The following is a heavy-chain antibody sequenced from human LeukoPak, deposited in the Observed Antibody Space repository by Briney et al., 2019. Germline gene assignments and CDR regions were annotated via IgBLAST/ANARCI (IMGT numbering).Heavy chain of an antibody. CDR1: GFTFSTYW. V-gene: IGHV3-7*01. J-gene: IGHJ4*02. D-gene: IGHD6-19*01. CDR3: AISVAGQRGYFDY. CDR2: IKQDGSEK. Sequence: PGGSLRLSCAASGFTFSTYWMSWVRQAPGKGLEWVANIKQDGSEKYYVDSVKGRFTISRDNAKNSLYLQMNSLRAEDTAVYYCAISVAGQRGYFDYWGQGTLVTVSS.